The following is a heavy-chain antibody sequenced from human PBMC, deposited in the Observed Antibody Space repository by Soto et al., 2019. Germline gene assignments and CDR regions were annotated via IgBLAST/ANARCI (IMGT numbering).Heavy chain of an antibody. D-gene: IGHD5-18*01. CDR3: ARADSYGSYDN. V-gene: IGHV4-30-4*01. Sequence: TSETLSLTCTVSGGSISSGAYYWSWIRQPSGKGLEWIGYIYYSGSTYYNPSLKSRITISVDTSKNQFSLKLSSVTAADTAVYYCARADSYGSYDNWGQGTLVTVSS. CDR2: IYYSGST. CDR1: GGSISSGAYY. J-gene: IGHJ4*02.